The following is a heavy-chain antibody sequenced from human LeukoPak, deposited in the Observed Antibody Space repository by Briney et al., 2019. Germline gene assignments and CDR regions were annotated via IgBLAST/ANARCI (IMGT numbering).Heavy chain of an antibody. CDR3: AKARDVCGGGCPEVANWFDP. CDR1: GASIGSRGYY. D-gene: IGHD2-21*02. Sequence: SETLSLTCTVSGASIGSRGYYWTWIRQHPGTGLEWIGYISHSGNTYYNPSLKNRVIISLDTSNNHFPLRLNSVTAADTAVYYCAKARDVCGGGCPEVANWFDPWGQGTLVTVSS. CDR2: ISHSGNT. V-gene: IGHV4-31*03. J-gene: IGHJ5*02.